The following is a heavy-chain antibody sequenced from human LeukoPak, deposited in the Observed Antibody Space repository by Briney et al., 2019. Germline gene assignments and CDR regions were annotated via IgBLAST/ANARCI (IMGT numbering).Heavy chain of an antibody. V-gene: IGHV1-2*02. J-gene: IGHJ4*02. CDR2: INPNSGGT. CDR3: ARGGVEIFGVVARGGDY. CDR1: GYTFTGYY. D-gene: IGHD3-3*01. Sequence: VASVKVSCKASGYTFTGYYMHWVRQAPGQGLEWMGWINPNSGGTNYAQESKGRVTMTSNTCISTAYMELSKLRSDDTAVYYGARGGVEIFGVVARGGDYWGQGTLVTVSS.